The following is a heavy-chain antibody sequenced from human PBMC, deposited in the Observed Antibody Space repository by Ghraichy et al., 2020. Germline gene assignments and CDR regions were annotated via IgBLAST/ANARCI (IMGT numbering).Heavy chain of an antibody. V-gene: IGHV3-23*01. D-gene: IGHD3-16*02. Sequence: GGSLRLSCAASGFTFSSYAMSWVRQAPGKGLEWVSAISGSGGSTYYADSVKGRFTMSRDNSKNTLYLQMNSLRAEDTAVYYCAKADNDYVWGSYRYTGISDYWGQGTLVTVSS. J-gene: IGHJ4*02. CDR2: ISGSGGST. CDR1: GFTFSSYA. CDR3: AKADNDYVWGSYRYTGISDY.